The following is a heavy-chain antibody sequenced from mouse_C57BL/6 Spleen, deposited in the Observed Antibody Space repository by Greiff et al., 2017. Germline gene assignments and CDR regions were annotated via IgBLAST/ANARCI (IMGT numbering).Heavy chain of an antibody. J-gene: IGHJ2*01. CDR3: TRFLLN. CDR2: IDPETGGT. V-gene: IGHV1-15*01. Sequence: VKLVESGAELVRPGASVTLSCKASGYTFTDYEMHWVKQTPVHGLEWIGAIDPETGGTAYNQKFKGKAILTADKSSSTAYMELRSLTSEDSAVYYCTRFLLNWGQGTTLTVSS. D-gene: IGHD2-1*01. CDR1: GYTFTDYE.